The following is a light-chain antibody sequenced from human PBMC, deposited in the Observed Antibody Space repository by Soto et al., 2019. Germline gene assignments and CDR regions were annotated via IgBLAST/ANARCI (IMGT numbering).Light chain of an antibody. CDR3: HQYGSSLWT. Sequence: ELVLTQSPGTLSLSPGERATLSCRASQSVSSIYLAWYQQKPGQAPRLLIYGASSRATGIPDRLSGSGSGTDFTPTTSRRGPVGFAVYYCHQYGSSLWTLVQGTKPEI. V-gene: IGKV3-20*01. CDR1: QSVSSIY. CDR2: GAS. J-gene: IGKJ1*01.